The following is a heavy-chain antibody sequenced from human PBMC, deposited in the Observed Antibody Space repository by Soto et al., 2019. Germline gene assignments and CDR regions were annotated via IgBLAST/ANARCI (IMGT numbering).Heavy chain of an antibody. CDR3: AKDNSGSYYWLDT. CDR2: MSSDGTNK. D-gene: IGHD1-26*01. Sequence: QVQLVESGGGVVQPGRSLRLSCAASGFTFSNYGMHWVRQAPGKGLEWVAIMSSDGTNKYYADSLKGRFTISRDNSKNTLYLQMNRLRPEDTAVYYCAKDNSGSYYWLDTWGQGTLVTVSS. J-gene: IGHJ5*02. V-gene: IGHV3-30*18. CDR1: GFTFSNYG.